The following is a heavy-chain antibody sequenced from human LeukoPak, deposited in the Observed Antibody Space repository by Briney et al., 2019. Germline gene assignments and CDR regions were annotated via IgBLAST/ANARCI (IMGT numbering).Heavy chain of an antibody. CDR1: GGSTSRYY. J-gene: IGHJ4*02. V-gene: IGHV4-59*01. Sequence: SETLSLTCTVSGGSTSRYYWSWIRLPPGKGLEWIGYIYSSATYNPSLKGRVTISVDTSTNKLSLKLSSVTAADTAMYYCARVAYGSGTYYLDHWGQGTLVTVSS. CDR2: IYSSA. CDR3: ARVAYGSGTYYLDH. D-gene: IGHD3-10*01.